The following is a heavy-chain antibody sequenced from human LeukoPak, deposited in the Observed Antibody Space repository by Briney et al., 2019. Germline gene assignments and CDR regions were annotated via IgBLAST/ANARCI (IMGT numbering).Heavy chain of an antibody. CDR3: AKSERVLLWFGELSGNFDY. Sequence: GGSLRLSCAASGFTFSSYAMSWIRQAPGKGLEWVSAISGSGGSTYYAVSVKGRFTISRDNSKNTLYLQMNSLRAEDTAVYYCAKSERVLLWFGELSGNFDYWGQGTLVTVSS. D-gene: IGHD3-10*01. V-gene: IGHV3-23*01. CDR1: GFTFSSYA. CDR2: ISGSGGST. J-gene: IGHJ4*02.